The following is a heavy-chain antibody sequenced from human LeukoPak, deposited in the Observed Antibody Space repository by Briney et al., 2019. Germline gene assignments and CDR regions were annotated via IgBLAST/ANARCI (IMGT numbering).Heavy chain of an antibody. CDR1: GGSISSYY. CDR2: IYYSGST. CDR3: ARHTYYYDSSGKNPDAFDI. J-gene: IGHJ3*02. Sequence: SETLSLTCTVSGGSISSYYWSWIRQPPGKGLEWIGYIYYSGSTYYNPSLKSRVTISVDTSKNQFSLKLSSVTAADTAVYYCARHTYYYDSSGKNPDAFDIWGQGTMVTVSS. V-gene: IGHV4-59*08. D-gene: IGHD3-22*01.